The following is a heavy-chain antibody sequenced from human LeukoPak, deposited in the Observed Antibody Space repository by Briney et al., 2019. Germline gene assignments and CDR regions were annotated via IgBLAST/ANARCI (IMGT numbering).Heavy chain of an antibody. V-gene: IGHV3-23*01. CDR1: GFTFSSYA. CDR3: AKDRGGGNLDFDY. Sequence: GSLRLSCAASGFTFSSYAMTWVRQAPGKGLEWVSVISGSGGRTYYADSVKGRFTISRDNSKNTLYLQMSSLRAADTAVYYCAKDRGGGNLDFDYWGQGTLVTVSS. J-gene: IGHJ4*02. D-gene: IGHD2-15*01. CDR2: ISGSGGRT.